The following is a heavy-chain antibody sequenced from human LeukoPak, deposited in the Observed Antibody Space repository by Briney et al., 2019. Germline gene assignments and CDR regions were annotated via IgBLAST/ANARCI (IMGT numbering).Heavy chain of an antibody. CDR2: IIPIFGTA. CDR3: ARDPFGYCSSTSCPIRAFDI. J-gene: IGHJ3*02. Sequence: AASVKVSCKASGGTFSSYAISWVRQAPGQGLEWMGGIIPIFGTANYAQKFQGRVTITADESTSTAYMELSSLRSEDTAVYYCARDPFGYCSSTSCPIRAFDIWGQGTMVTVSS. V-gene: IGHV1-69*01. CDR1: GGTFSSYA. D-gene: IGHD2-2*03.